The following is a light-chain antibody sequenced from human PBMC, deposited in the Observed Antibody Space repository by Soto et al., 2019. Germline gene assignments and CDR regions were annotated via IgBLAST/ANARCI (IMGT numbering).Light chain of an antibody. CDR3: SSYTSSSTLV. Sequence: QLVLTQPASVSGSPGQSITISCTGTSSDVGGYNSVSWYQQHPGKVPKLMIYEVSNRPSGVSNRFSGSKSGNTASLTISGLQAEDEADYYCSSYTSSSTLVFGGGTKVTVL. J-gene: IGLJ3*02. V-gene: IGLV2-14*01. CDR1: SSDVGGYNS. CDR2: EVS.